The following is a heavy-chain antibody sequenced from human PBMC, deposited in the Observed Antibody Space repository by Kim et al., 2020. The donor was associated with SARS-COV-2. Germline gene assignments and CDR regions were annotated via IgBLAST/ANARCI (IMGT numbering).Heavy chain of an antibody. J-gene: IGHJ6*01. V-gene: IGHV4-4*02. CDR1: GGSISSGNW. CDR3: GRAVTLSVDLFTFAYY. Sequence: SETLSLTCAVSGGSISSGNWCWCGRHPPGGVLEVCGVIYHSSSTNYYPSLNSRVIISVDKTKNHFSLLLTSATADDTAVYYCGRAVTLSVDLFTFAYY. CDR2: IYHSSST. D-gene: IGHD3-16*01.